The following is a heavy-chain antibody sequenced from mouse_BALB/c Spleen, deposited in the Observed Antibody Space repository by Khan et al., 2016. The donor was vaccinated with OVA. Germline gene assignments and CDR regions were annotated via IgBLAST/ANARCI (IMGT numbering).Heavy chain of an antibody. CDR3: ARQPYYHYNIMDY. CDR1: GFSLTNYG. Sequence: QVQLQQSGPGLVAPSQSLSITCTISGFSLTNYGVHWVRQPPGKGLEWLVVIWTDGNTAYNSALISRLTISKDNSKSQVFLKMNSLQTDDTAMYFCARQPYYHYNIMDYWGQGTSVTVSS. J-gene: IGHJ4*01. D-gene: IGHD2-10*01. V-gene: IGHV2-6-1*01. CDR2: IWTDGNT.